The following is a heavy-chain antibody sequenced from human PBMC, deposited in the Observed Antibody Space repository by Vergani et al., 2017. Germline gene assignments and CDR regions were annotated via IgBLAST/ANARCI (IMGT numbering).Heavy chain of an antibody. J-gene: IGHJ4*02. CDR3: ARARVNRSGSYYGY. V-gene: IGHV3-48*01. CDR1: GFTFSTYS. Sequence: EVQLVESGGGLVQPGGSLRLSCAASGFTFSTYSMNWVRQAPGKGLEWVSYISSSSSIIYYADSVKGRFTISRDNAKNSLYLQMNSLRAEDTAVYYCARARVNRSGSYYGYWGQGTLVTVSS. CDR2: ISSSSSII. D-gene: IGHD3-10*01.